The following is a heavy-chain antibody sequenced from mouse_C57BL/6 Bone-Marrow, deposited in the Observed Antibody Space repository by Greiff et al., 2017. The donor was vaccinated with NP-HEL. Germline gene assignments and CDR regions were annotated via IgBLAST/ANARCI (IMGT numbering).Heavy chain of an antibody. V-gene: IGHV5-12*01. CDR3: ARFGYYGSSYWFAY. D-gene: IGHD1-1*01. J-gene: IGHJ3*01. CDR2: ISNGGGST. Sequence: EVQLVESGGGLVQPGGSLKLSCAASGFTFSDYYMYWVRQTPEKRLEWVAYISNGGGSTYYPDTVKGRFTISRDNAKNTLYLQMSRLKSEDTAMYYCARFGYYGSSYWFAYWGQGTLVTVSA. CDR1: GFTFSDYY.